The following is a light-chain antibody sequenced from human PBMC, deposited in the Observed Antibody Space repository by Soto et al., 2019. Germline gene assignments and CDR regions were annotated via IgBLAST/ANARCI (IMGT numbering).Light chain of an antibody. V-gene: IGKV3-20*01. J-gene: IGKJ3*01. Sequence: EIVLTQSPGTLSLSPGERATLSCRASQSVSSSYLAWYQQKPGQAPRLLIYGASGRATGIPDRFSGSVSGTDFTLTISRLEPEDFAVYYCQHYGSSIFTFGPGTKVDIK. CDR3: QHYGSSIFT. CDR2: GAS. CDR1: QSVSSSY.